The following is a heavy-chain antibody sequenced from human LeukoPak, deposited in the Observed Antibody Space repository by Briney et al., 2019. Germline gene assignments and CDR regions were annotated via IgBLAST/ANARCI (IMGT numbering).Heavy chain of an antibody. D-gene: IGHD1-1*01. Sequence: GGSLRLSCAASGFTFTSHAVHWVRQAPGKGLEWVAVLSDAGRVTLYSDSVKGRFTVSRDNPNNTLFLQMNSLRAEDSAVYYCARDIRGYIQSDGYFDYWGRGTLVTASS. V-gene: IGHV3-30*04. CDR3: ARDIRGYIQSDGYFDY. CDR2: LSDAGRVT. CDR1: GFTFTSHA. J-gene: IGHJ4*02.